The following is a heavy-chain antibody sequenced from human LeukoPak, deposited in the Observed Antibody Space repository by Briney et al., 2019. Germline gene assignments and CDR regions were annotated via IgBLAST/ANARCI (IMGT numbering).Heavy chain of an antibody. CDR1: GFTFDDYT. J-gene: IGHJ4*02. V-gene: IGHV3-23*01. CDR2: ISGSGGST. Sequence: GGSLRLSCAASGFTFDDYTMHWVRQAPGKGLEWVSAISGSGGSTYYADSVKGRFTISRDNSKNTLYLQMNSLRAEDTAVYYCAKGGLKWLLHGSTDYWGQGTLVTVSS. D-gene: IGHD3-22*01. CDR3: AKGGLKWLLHGSTDY.